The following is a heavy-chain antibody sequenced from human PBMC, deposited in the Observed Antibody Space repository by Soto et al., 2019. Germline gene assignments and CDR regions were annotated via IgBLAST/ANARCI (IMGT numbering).Heavy chain of an antibody. CDR2: IIPIFGTA. CDR3: ARDRGPPGYWPGHYYYGMDV. J-gene: IGHJ6*02. CDR1: GGTFSSYA. D-gene: IGHD2-8*02. V-gene: IGHV1-69*01. Sequence: QVQLVQSGAEVKKPGSSVKVSCKASGGTFSSYAISWVRQAPGQGLEWMGGIIPIFGTANYAQKFQGRVTITADESTSTAYMELSSLRSEDTAVYYCARDRGPPGYWPGHYYYGMDVWGQGTTVTVSS.